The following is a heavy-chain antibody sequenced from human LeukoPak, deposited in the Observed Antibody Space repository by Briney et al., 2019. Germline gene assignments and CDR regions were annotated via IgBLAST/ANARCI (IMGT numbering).Heavy chain of an antibody. V-gene: IGHV4-39*07. D-gene: IGHD2-8*01. J-gene: IGHJ4*02. CDR1: GGSISSSSYY. Sequence: SVTLSLTCTVSGGSISSSSYYWGWIRQPPGKGLEWIGSIYYSGSTYYNPSLKSRVTISVDTSKNQFSLKLRSVTAADTAVYYCARVTSRLGVCDYWGQGSLVTVSS. CDR2: IYYSGST. CDR3: ARVTSRLGVCDY.